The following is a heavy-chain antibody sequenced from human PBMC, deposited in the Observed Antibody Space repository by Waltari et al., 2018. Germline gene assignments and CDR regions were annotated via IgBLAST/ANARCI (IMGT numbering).Heavy chain of an antibody. V-gene: IGHV4-34*01. Sequence: QVQLQQWGAGLLKPSETLSLTCAVYGGSFSGSYWSWIRQPPGKGLEWIGESNHSGSTNYNPSLKSGVTISVDTSKNQISLKLSSVTAADTAVYYCARRLSGSYFPLGYWGQGTLVTVSS. CDR1: GGSFSGSY. D-gene: IGHD3-10*01. J-gene: IGHJ4*02. CDR3: ARRLSGSYFPLGY. CDR2: SNHSGST.